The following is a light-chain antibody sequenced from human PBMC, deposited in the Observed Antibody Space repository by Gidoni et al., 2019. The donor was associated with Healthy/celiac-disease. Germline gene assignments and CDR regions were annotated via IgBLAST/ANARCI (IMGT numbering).Light chain of an antibody. CDR1: SSDVGGYNY. CDR2: EVS. J-gene: IGLJ2*01. V-gene: IGLV2-8*01. Sequence: QSALTQPPSASGSPGQSATISCTGTSSDVGGYNYVSWYQQHPGKAPKLMLYEVSKRPSGVPDRFSGSKSGNTASLTVSGLQAEDEADYYCSSYAGSNNLVFGGGTKLTVL. CDR3: SSYAGSNNLV.